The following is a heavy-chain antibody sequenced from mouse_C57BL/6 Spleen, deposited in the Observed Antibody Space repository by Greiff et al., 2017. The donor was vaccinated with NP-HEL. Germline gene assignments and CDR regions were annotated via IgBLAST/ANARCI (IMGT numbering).Heavy chain of an antibody. CDR1: GYTFTDYN. CDR2: INPNNGGT. Sequence: EVQLQESGPELVKPGASVKMSCKASGYTFTDYNMPWVKQSHGKSLEWIGYINPNNGGTSYNQKFKGTATLTVNKSSSTAYMQLSSLTSEDSAVYYCAGKGYYAMDYWGQGTSVTVSS. V-gene: IGHV1-22*01. J-gene: IGHJ4*01. CDR3: AGKGYYAMDY.